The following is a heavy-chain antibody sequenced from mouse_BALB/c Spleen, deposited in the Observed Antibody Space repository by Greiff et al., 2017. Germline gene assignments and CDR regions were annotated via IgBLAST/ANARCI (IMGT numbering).Heavy chain of an antibody. CDR2: ISSGGSYT. V-gene: IGHV5-6*01. Sequence: DVQLVESGGDLVKPGGSLKLSCAASGFTFSSYGMSWVRQTPDKRLEWVATISSGGSYTYYPDSVKGRFTISRDNAKNTLYLQMSSLKSEDTAMYYCARATMVIPYYFDYWGQGTTLTVSS. D-gene: IGHD2-1*01. CDR3: ARATMVIPYYFDY. CDR1: GFTFSSYG. J-gene: IGHJ2*01.